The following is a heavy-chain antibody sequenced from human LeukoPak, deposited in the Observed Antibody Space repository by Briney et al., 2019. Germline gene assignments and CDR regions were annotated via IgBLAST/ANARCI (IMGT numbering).Heavy chain of an antibody. Sequence: ASLKVSCKASGYTFTNYYMHWVRQAPGQGLDWMGFINPSGGSTRYAQNFQGRVTMTRDTSTSTIYMELSSLRSEDTAVYYCARDPRGNSVYVFDYWGQGTLVTVSS. V-gene: IGHV1-46*01. J-gene: IGHJ4*02. CDR3: ARDPRGNSVYVFDY. CDR1: GYTFTNYY. D-gene: IGHD5/OR15-5a*01. CDR2: INPSGGST.